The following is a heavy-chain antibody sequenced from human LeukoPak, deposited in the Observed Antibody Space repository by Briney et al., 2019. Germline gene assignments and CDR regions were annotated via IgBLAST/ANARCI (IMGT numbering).Heavy chain of an antibody. V-gene: IGHV4-38-2*02. CDR2: IYHSGNT. CDR3: ARLPLYGYYGYGGSAFDI. CDR1: GGSISSYY. J-gene: IGHJ3*02. Sequence: KPSETLSLTCTVSGGSISSYYWGWIRQPPGKGLEWIGSIYHSGNTYYNPSLKSRVTISVDTSKNQFSLKVSSVTAADTAVYYCARLPLYGYYGYGGSAFDIWGQGTMVTVSS. D-gene: IGHD3-16*01.